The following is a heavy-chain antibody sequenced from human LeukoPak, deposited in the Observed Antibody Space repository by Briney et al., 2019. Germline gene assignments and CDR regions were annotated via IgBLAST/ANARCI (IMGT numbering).Heavy chain of an antibody. D-gene: IGHD1-26*01. CDR3: ARGGHSGSYYDFDY. Sequence: SETLSLTCTVSGGSISSYYWSWIRQPPGKGLEWIGYIYYSGSTNYNPSLKGRVTISVDTSKNQFSLKLSSVTAADTAVYYCARGGHSGSYYDFDYWGQGTLVTVSS. V-gene: IGHV4-59*01. CDR1: GGSISSYY. J-gene: IGHJ4*02. CDR2: IYYSGST.